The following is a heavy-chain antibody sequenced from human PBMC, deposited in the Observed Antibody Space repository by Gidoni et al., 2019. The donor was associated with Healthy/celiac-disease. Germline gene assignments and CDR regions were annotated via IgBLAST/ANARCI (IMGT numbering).Heavy chain of an antibody. V-gene: IGHV3-53*01. CDR1: GFTVSSNY. D-gene: IGHD6-19*01. CDR3: ARGGYSSGWYGADWFDP. CDR2: IYSGGST. J-gene: IGHJ5*02. Sequence: EVQLVESGGGLLQPGGSLRLSCAASGFTVSSNYMSWVRQAPGKGLEWVSVIYSGGSTYYADSVKGRFTISRDNSKNTLYLQMNSLRAEDTAVYYCARGGYSSGWYGADWFDPWGQGTLVTVSS.